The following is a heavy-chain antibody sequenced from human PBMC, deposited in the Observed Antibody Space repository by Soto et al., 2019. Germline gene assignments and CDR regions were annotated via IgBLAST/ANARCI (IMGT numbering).Heavy chain of an antibody. Sequence: ASVKVSCKAPGYNFTSYAMHWVRQAPGQRLEWMGWINAGNGNTKYSQKFQGRVTITRDTSASTAYMELSSLRSEDTAVYYCARSIVVVTALDYWGQGTLVTVSS. J-gene: IGHJ4*02. V-gene: IGHV1-3*01. CDR3: ARSIVVVTALDY. D-gene: IGHD2-21*02. CDR2: INAGNGNT. CDR1: GYNFTSYA.